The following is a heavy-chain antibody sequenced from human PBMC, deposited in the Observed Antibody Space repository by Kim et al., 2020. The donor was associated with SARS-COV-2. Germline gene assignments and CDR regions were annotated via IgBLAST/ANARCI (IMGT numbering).Heavy chain of an antibody. Sequence: SETLSLTCTVSGGSISSYYWSWIRQPPGKGLEWIGYIYYSGSTNYNPSLKSRVTISVDTSKNHSSLKLSSVTAADTAMYYCARTICSSASCYDGAFDYWG. CDR2: IYYSGST. J-gene: IGHJ4*01. CDR3: ARTICSSASCYDGAFDY. CDR1: GGSISSYY. D-gene: IGHD2-2*01. V-gene: IGHV4-59*01.